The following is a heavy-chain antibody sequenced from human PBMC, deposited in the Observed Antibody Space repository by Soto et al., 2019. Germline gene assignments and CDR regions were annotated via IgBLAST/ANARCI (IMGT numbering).Heavy chain of an antibody. J-gene: IGHJ3*02. CDR2: IVVGRGKA. Sequence: SVKVSCKAAGFTFTSSAVQWGRQARGQRLEWIGWIVVGRGKANYAQKYRERVTITTDKSTSTAYMELSSLRSEDTAVYYCARYFGIAARPQAFDIWGQGTMVTVSS. CDR3: ARYFGIAARPQAFDI. CDR1: GFTFTSSA. D-gene: IGHD6-6*01. V-gene: IGHV1-58*01.